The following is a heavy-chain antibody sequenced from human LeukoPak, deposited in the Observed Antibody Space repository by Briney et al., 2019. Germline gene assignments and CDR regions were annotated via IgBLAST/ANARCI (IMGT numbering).Heavy chain of an antibody. CDR2: ISSSSSTI. CDR1: GFTFSSYS. D-gene: IGHD3-10*01. J-gene: IGHJ4*02. CDR3: ARDLYYGSGSYYNLHGY. V-gene: IGHV3-48*01. Sequence: GGSLRLSCAASGFTFSSYSMNWVRQAPGKGLEWVSYISSSSSTIYYADSVKGRLTISRDNAKNSLYLQMNSLRAEDTAVYYCARDLYYGSGSYYNLHGYWGQGTLVTVSS.